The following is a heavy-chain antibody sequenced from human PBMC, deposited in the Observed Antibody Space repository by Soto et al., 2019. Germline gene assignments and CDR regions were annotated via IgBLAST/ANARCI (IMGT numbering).Heavy chain of an antibody. CDR3: AIDQRGWEAIHFDY. Sequence: EVQLVESGGGLVQPGGSLRLSCAASGFTFSSYWMSWVRQAPGKGLEWVANIKQDGSEKYYVDSVKGRFTISRDNAKNSLYLQMNSLRAEDTAVYYCAIDQRGWEAIHFDYWGQGTLVTVSS. CDR1: GFTFSSYW. J-gene: IGHJ4*02. CDR2: IKQDGSEK. D-gene: IGHD6-19*01. V-gene: IGHV3-7*05.